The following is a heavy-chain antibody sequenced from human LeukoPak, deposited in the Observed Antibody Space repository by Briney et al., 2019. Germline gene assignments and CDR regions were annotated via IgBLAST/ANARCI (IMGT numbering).Heavy chain of an antibody. CDR2: FNPENGNT. V-gene: IGHV1-18*01. CDR3: ARGDTAMVFPHEDYFDY. Sequence: GASVKVSCTASGYSFVGYGITWVRQAPGQGLEWMGWFNPENGNTNYAQKVQGRVTMTADTSTSTSYMELRSLRSDDTAVYYCARGDTAMVFPHEDYFDYWGQGTLVTVSS. D-gene: IGHD5-18*01. CDR1: GYSFVGYG. J-gene: IGHJ4*02.